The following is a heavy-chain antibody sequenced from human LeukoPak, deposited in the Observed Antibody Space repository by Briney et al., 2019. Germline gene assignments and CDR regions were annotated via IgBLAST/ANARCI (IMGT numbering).Heavy chain of an antibody. CDR2: IKQDGSEK. J-gene: IGHJ6*02. CDR1: GFTFSSYW. D-gene: IGHD2-8*02. V-gene: IGHV3-7*01. CDR3: ARDSAGSAAPPPWWPPNYGMDV. Sequence: GGSLRLSCAASGFTFSSYWMSWVRQAPGKGLEWVANIKQDGSEKYYVDSVKGRFTISGDNPKNSLYLQMNSLRAEDTAVVYWARDSAGSAAPPPWWPPNYGMDVWGQGPTVTVSS.